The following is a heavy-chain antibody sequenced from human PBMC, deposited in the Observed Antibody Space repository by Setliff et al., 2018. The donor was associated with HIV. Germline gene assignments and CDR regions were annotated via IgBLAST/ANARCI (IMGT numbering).Heavy chain of an antibody. CDR2: ISSSSTYI. J-gene: IGHJ5*02. CDR1: GFTFDDYA. CDR3: AKDVGSAITIFGANWFDP. D-gene: IGHD3-3*01. Sequence: GGSLRLSCAASGFTFDDYAMFWVRQAPGEGLELVSSISSSSTYIYYADSVKGRFTISRDNAKNSLYLQMNSLRPEDTAVYYCAKDVGSAITIFGANWFDPWGQGTLVTVSS. V-gene: IGHV3-21*01.